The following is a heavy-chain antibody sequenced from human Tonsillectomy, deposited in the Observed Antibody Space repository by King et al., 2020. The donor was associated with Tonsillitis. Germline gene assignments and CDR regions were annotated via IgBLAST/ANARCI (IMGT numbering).Heavy chain of an antibody. Sequence: QLVQSGGGLVQPGGSLRLSCAASGFTFSSYSMNWVRQAPGKGLEWVSYISSSSSTIYYADSVKGRFTISRDNAKNSLYLQMNSLRDEDTAVYYCGRGGGGAAIHYYYGMDVWGQGTTVTVSS. CDR1: GFTFSSYS. D-gene: IGHD2-2*02. V-gene: IGHV3-48*02. CDR2: ISSSSSTI. J-gene: IGHJ6*02. CDR3: GRGGGGAAIHYYYGMDV.